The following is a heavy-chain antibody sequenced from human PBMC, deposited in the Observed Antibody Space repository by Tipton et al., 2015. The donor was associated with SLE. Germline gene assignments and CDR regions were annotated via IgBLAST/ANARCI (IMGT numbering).Heavy chain of an antibody. J-gene: IGHJ4*02. CDR2: SFIGGTT. D-gene: IGHD1-7*01. CDR3: TSSITGTFDY. CDR1: GFTVSHNY. Sequence: GSLRLSCAASGFTVSHNYMHWVRQAPGKGLEWVSVSFIGGTTYYSDSVKGRFTISRDKSKNTLYLQMNSLRAEDTAVYYCTSSITGTFDYWGQGTLVTVSS. V-gene: IGHV3-53*01.